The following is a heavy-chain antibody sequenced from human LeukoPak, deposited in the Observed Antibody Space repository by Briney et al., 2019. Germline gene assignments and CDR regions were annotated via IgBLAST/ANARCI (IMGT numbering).Heavy chain of an antibody. J-gene: IGHJ5*02. CDR2: ISAYNGNT. D-gene: IGHD3-10*01. Sequence: GASVKVSCKASGYTFTSYGISWVRQAPGQGLEWMGWISAYNGNTNYAQKLQGRVTMTTDTSTSTAYMELRSLRSDDTAVYYCARDLRRLLWFGEFPTGGWFDPWGQGTLVTASS. CDR1: GYTFTSYG. CDR3: ARDLRRLLWFGEFPTGGWFDP. V-gene: IGHV1-18*01.